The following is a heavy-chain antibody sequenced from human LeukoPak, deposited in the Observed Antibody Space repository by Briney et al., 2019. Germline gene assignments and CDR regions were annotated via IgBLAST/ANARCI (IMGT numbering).Heavy chain of an antibody. CDR3: ARGLVEAGTDY. CDR1: GGSISSGNW. V-gene: IGHV4-4*02. CDR2: IYHSGST. Sequence: PSGTLSLTCAVSGGSISSGNWWSWVRQPPGKGLEWIGQIYHSGSTNYNPSLKSRVTISVEKSKNQFSLNLTSVTAADTAVYYCARGLVEAGTDYWGQGTLVTVSS. D-gene: IGHD6-13*01. J-gene: IGHJ4*02.